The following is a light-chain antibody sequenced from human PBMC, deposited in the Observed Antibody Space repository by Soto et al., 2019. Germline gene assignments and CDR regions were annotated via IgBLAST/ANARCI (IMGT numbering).Light chain of an antibody. CDR3: QLHTYPLT. V-gene: IGKV3-11*01. J-gene: IGKJ4*01. Sequence: EIVLTQSPATLSLSPGERATLSCRASQSVSSYLVWYQQKPGQAPRLLIYDASNRATGIPARFSGSGSGTDFTLTISSLDPYELAGYYCQLHTYPLTLG. CDR1: QSVSSY. CDR2: DAS.